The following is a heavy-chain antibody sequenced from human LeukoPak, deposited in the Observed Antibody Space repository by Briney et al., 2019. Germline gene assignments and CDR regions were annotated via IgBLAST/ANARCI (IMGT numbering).Heavy chain of an antibody. D-gene: IGHD1-26*01. Sequence: GGSLRLSCAASGFTFSSYAMSWVRQAPGKGLEWVSGISGSGGSAYYADSVKGRFTISRDISKNTLYVQMNSLRAEDAAVYYCAKDKGWGYSSYDYYGMDVWGQGTTVTVSS. CDR1: GFTFSSYA. CDR3: AKDKGWGYSSYDYYGMDV. CDR2: ISGSGGSA. J-gene: IGHJ6*02. V-gene: IGHV3-23*01.